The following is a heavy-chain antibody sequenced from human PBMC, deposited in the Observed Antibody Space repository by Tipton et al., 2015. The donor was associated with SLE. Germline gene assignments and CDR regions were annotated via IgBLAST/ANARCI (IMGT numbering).Heavy chain of an antibody. V-gene: IGHV4-38-2*01. J-gene: IGHJ4*02. CDR3: ARHDYDDNGYYRHYFDY. Sequence: TLSLTCAVSGVSISSAYYWGWIRQSPEKGLEWIGSISHSGNIYYNPSRKSRVTMSMDTSRNEVFLRLNSVTAADTAVYYCARHDYDDNGYYRHYFDYWGQGTLVTVSS. CDR1: GVSISSAYY. D-gene: IGHD3-22*01. CDR2: ISHSGNI.